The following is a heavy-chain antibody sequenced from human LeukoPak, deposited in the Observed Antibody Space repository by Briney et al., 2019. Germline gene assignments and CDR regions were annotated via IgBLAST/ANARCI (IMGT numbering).Heavy chain of an antibody. J-gene: IGHJ4*02. V-gene: IGHV3-30*02. CDR2: IRYDGSNK. CDR3: AKDREQRATAIDY. CDR1: GFTFSSYA. Sequence: PGGSLRLSCAASGFTFSSYAMHWVRQAPGKGLEWVAFIRYDGSNKYYADSVKGRFTISRDNSKNTLYLQMNSLRAEDTAVYYCAKDREQRATAIDYWGEGTLVTVSS. D-gene: IGHD6-25*01.